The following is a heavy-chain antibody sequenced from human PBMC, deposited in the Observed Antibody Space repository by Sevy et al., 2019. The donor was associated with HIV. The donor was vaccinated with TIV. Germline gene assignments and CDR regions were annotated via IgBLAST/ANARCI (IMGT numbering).Heavy chain of an antibody. V-gene: IGHV4-59*01. CDR2: IYYSGST. J-gene: IGHJ3*01. Sequence: SETLSLTCTVSGGSISSDYWSWIRQPPGKGLEWIGYIYYSGSTNYNPSLKSRVTISVDASRTQFSLKLSSVTAADTAVYYCARADSWNYAQAFNVWGPGTVVTVS. D-gene: IGHD1-7*01. CDR1: GGSISSDY. CDR3: ARADSWNYAQAFNV.